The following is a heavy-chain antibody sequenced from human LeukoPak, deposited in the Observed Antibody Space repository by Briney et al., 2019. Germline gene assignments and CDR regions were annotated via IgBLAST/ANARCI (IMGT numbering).Heavy chain of an antibody. J-gene: IGHJ4*02. D-gene: IGHD3-22*01. V-gene: IGHV5-51*01. CDR2: IHPADSDT. CDR1: GYSFSSYW. Sequence: GESLKISCKGSGYSFSSYWIGWVRQMPGKGLEWMGIIHPADSDTRHSPSFQGQVTISADKSISTACLQWSSLKASDTAMYYCARHSGGLGYDSSGYYSYWGQGTLVTVSS. CDR3: ARHSGGLGYDSSGYYSY.